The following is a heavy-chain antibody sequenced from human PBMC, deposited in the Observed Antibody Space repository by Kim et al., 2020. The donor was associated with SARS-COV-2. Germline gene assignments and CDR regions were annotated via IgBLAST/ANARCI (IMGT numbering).Heavy chain of an antibody. D-gene: IGHD6-19*01. Sequence: SETLSLTCTVSGGSISGYYWSWIRQPAGKGLEWIGRIYSSGNTNYNPSLKSRITMSVDTSKNQFSLRLGSVTAADTAVYYCARKGVGAVAGSFDYLGHGTLVTVSS. J-gene: IGHJ4*01. CDR3: ARKGVGAVAGSFDY. CDR2: IYSSGNT. V-gene: IGHV4-4*07. CDR1: GGSISGYY.